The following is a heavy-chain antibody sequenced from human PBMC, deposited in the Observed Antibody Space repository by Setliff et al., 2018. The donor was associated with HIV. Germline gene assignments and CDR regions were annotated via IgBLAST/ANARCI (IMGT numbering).Heavy chain of an antibody. CDR2: MYYSGGT. J-gene: IGHJ4*02. V-gene: IGHV4-59*08. CDR3: ARAGSYGWDY. Sequence: KTSETLSLTCSVSGGSIRSHYWSWIRQPPGKGLEWIGYMYYSGGTNYNPSLKSRVTISVDASKNHFSLKLSSVTAADTALYYCARAGSYGWDYWGQGTLVTVS. CDR1: GGSIRSHY. D-gene: IGHD5-18*01.